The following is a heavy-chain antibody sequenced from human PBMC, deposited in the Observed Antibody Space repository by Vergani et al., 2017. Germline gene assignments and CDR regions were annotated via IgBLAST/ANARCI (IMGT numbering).Heavy chain of an antibody. J-gene: IGHJ6*03. Sequence: QLQLQESGSGLVKPSQTLSLTCAVSGGSISSGGYSWSWIRQPPGKGLEWIGYIYHSGSTYDNPSLKSRVTISVDRSKNQFSLKLSSVTAADTAVYYCARGGPYSNPPYYYYYMDVWGKGTTVTVSS. V-gene: IGHV4-30-2*01. CDR3: ARGGPYSNPPYYYYYMDV. CDR1: GGSISSGGYS. D-gene: IGHD4-11*01. CDR2: IYHSGST.